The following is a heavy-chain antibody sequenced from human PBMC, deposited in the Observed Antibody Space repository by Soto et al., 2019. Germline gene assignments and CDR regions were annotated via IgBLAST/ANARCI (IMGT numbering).Heavy chain of an antibody. J-gene: IGHJ4*02. Sequence: EVRLVESGGGLVQTRGSLRLSCAASGFTFSDYSMNWVRQAPGKGLEWLSYISSASFTTYYADSVKGRFTISRDNGKNLLFLQINSLRDEDTAVYYCARDVLSGYSNFDYWGQGTLVTVSS. CDR3: ARDVLSGYSNFDY. CDR1: GFTFSDYS. V-gene: IGHV3-48*02. D-gene: IGHD5-12*01. CDR2: ISSASFTT.